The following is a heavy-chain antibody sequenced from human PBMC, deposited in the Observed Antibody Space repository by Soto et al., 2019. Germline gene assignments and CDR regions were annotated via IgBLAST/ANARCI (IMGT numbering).Heavy chain of an antibody. Sequence: QVQLVQSGAEVKKPGSSVKVSCKASGGTFSSYAISWVRQAPGQGLEWMGGIIPIFGTANYAQKFQGRVTITADKSTSTAYMELSNLRSEDTAVYYCARGFTIAARRYYYYGMDVWGQGTTVTVSS. CDR3: ARGFTIAARRYYYYGMDV. J-gene: IGHJ6*02. CDR1: GGTFSSYA. D-gene: IGHD6-6*01. V-gene: IGHV1-69*06. CDR2: IIPIFGTA.